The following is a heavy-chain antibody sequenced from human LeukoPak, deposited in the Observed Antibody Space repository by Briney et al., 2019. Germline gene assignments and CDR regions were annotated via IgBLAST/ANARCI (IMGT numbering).Heavy chain of an antibody. J-gene: IGHJ5*02. CDR1: GFTFSTYW. V-gene: IGHV3-74*01. Sequence: PGGSLRPSCAAYGFTFSTYWMHWVRQAPGEGLVWVSRINSDGSSTTYADSVKGRFTISRDNAKNTLYLQMNSLRVEDTAVYYCARVKLASQTAWFDPWGQGTLVTVSS. CDR3: ARVKLASQTAWFDP. CDR2: INSDGSST.